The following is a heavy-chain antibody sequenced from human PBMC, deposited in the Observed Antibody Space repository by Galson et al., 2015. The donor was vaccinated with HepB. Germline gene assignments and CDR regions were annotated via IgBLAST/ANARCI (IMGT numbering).Heavy chain of an antibody. CDR2: ISSSGSVM. Sequence: SLRLSCAASGFSFSTYEMNWVRQAQGKGLGWVSYISSSGSVMSFADSVEGRFTISRDNPKNSLYLQMSSLRAEDTAVYYCARPDCRGGGCYLDYWGQGTLVTVSS. CDR3: ARPDCRGGGCYLDY. D-gene: IGHD2-15*01. V-gene: IGHV3-48*03. CDR1: GFSFSTYE. J-gene: IGHJ4*02.